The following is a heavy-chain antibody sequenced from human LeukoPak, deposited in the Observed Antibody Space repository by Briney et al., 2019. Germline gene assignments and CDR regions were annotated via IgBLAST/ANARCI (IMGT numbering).Heavy chain of an antibody. V-gene: IGHV4-34*01. Sequence: PSETLSLTCAVYGWSFSGYYWSWIRQPPGKGLEWIGEINHSGSTNYNPSLKSRVTISVDTSKNQFSLKLSSVTAADTAVYYCARALIRGFGELLPLNYGMDVWGKGTTVTVSS. J-gene: IGHJ6*04. CDR3: ARALIRGFGELLPLNYGMDV. D-gene: IGHD3-10*01. CDR1: GWSFSGYY. CDR2: INHSGST.